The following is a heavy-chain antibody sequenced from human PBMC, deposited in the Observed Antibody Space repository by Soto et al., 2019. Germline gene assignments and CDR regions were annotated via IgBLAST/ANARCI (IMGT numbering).Heavy chain of an antibody. D-gene: IGHD5-12*01. CDR2: IIPIFETS. Sequence: QVQLVQSGAEVKKPGSSVKVSCKASGGTFNSHALTWVRQAPGQGLEWMGGIIPIFETSNYARKFQGRVTITADESTSTAFMELTSLTSDDTAVYYCARDRGWLQPKGSFYYWGQGTLVTVSS. CDR3: ARDRGWLQPKGSFYY. CDR1: GGTFNSHA. J-gene: IGHJ4*02. V-gene: IGHV1-69*01.